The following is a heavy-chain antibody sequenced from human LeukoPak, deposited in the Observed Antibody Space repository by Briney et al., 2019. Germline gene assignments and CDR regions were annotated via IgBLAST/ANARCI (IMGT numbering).Heavy chain of an antibody. CDR2: ISSSSSYI. J-gene: IGHJ5*02. Sequence: GGSLRLSCAASGFTFSSYSINWVRQAPGKGLEWVSSISSSSSYIYYADSVKGRFTISRDNAKNSPYLQMNSLRAEDTAVYYCARVSGIAARQGKDWFDPWGQGTLVTVSS. CDR1: GFTFSSYS. D-gene: IGHD6-6*01. CDR3: ARVSGIAARQGKDWFDP. V-gene: IGHV3-21*01.